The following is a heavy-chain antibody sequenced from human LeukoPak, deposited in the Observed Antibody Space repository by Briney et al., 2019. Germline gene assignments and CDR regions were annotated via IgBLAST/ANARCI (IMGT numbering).Heavy chain of an antibody. V-gene: IGHV4-61*01. D-gene: IGHD4-17*01. CDR2: IYYSGST. CDR3: ARRSVTTYDAFDI. Sequence: PSDTLSLTCTVSGGSVSSGSYYWSWIRQPPGKGLEWLAYIYYSGSTHYNPSLKSRVAISVDTSKNQFSLKLSSVTAADTAVYYCARRSVTTYDAFDIWGQGTMVTVSS. J-gene: IGHJ3*02. CDR1: GGSVSSGSYY.